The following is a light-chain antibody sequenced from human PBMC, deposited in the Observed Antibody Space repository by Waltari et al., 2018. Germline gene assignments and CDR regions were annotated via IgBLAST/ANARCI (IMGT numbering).Light chain of an antibody. V-gene: IGKV3-20*01. Sequence: EIVLAQSPGTLSLSPGERATLSCRASQSVNSNYLAWYQQKPGQAPRLLIYGASNRATGIPDRFSGSGSGTDFTLTISRLEPEDFAVYYCKQYGTSVFAFGPGTKVDIK. J-gene: IGKJ3*01. CDR3: KQYGTSVFA. CDR1: QSVNSNY. CDR2: GAS.